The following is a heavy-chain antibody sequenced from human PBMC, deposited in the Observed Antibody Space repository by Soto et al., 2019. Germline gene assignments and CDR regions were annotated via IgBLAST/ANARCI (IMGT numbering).Heavy chain of an antibody. Sequence: KWVRQAPGTGLEWVSSISSSSSYIYYADSVKGRFTISRDNAKNSLYLQMNSLRAEDTAVYYCARDQPGVIPIDYWGQGTLVTVSS. V-gene: IGHV3-21*01. D-gene: IGHD2-21*01. CDR3: ARDQPGVIPIDY. J-gene: IGHJ4*02. CDR2: ISSSSSYI.